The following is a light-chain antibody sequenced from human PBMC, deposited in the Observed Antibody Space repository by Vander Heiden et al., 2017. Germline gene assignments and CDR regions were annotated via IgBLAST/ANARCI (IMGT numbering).Light chain of an antibody. CDR3: QKHHAWPLT. CDR1: QSIGNL. V-gene: IGKV3-15*01. J-gene: IGKJ4*01. Sequence: IEMTQSPPTLSDSAGERATLSCRASQSIGNLLAWYQQRHGQDPRLLIYAASSRATGIPARFSGSGSGTEFSLTISSLQSEDFAVYYCQKHHAWPLTFGGGTKVEIK. CDR2: AAS.